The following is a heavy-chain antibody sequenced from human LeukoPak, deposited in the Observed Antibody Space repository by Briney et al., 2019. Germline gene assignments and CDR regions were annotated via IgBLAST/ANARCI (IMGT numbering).Heavy chain of an antibody. J-gene: IGHJ4*02. Sequence: GESLKISCKGSGYSFTSYWIGWVRQMPGKGLEWMGIIYPGDSDTRYSPSFQGQVTISADKSISTAYLQWSSLKASDTAMYYCARQFNSGPFWSGYRYFDYWGQGTLVTVSS. CDR2: IYPGDSDT. CDR1: GYSFTSYW. CDR3: ARQFNSGPFWSGYRYFDY. V-gene: IGHV5-51*01. D-gene: IGHD3-3*01.